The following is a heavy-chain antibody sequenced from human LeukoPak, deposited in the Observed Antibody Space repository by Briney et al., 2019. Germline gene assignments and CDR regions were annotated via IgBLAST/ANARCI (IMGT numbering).Heavy chain of an antibody. J-gene: IGHJ4*02. Sequence: SETLSLTCAVYGGSFSGYCWSWIRQPPGKGLEWIGEINHSGSTNYNPSLKSRVTISVDTSKNQFSLKLSSVTAADTAVYYCARGPRSDYWGQGTLVTVSS. CDR3: ARGPRSDY. CDR2: INHSGST. CDR1: GGSFSGYC. V-gene: IGHV4-34*01.